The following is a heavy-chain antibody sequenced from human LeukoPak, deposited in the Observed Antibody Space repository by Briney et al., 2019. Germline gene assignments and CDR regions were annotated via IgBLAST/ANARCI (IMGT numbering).Heavy chain of an antibody. CDR3: ARDYDPRRCDY. CDR2: ISSSGSTI. CDR1: GFTFSSYE. J-gene: IGHJ4*02. D-gene: IGHD3-16*01. V-gene: IGHV3-48*03. Sequence: PGGSLRLSCAASGFTFSSYEMNWVRQAPGKGLEWVSYISSSGSTIYYADSVKGRFTISRDNAKNSLYLQMNSLRAEDTAVYYCARDYDPRRCDYWGQGTLVTVSS.